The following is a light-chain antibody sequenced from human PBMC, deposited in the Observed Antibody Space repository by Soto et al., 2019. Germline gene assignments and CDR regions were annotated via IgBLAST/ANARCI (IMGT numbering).Light chain of an antibody. CDR3: QQYNDWPRT. J-gene: IGKJ4*01. Sequence: EIVMTQSPATLSVSPGERVTLSCRATQSVNNMLAWYQQKPGQAPRLLIYAASARIGSVPDRFSASGSGAEFTLTISSLQSEDFAVYYCQQYNDWPRTFGGGTKVEIK. CDR2: AAS. CDR1: QSVNNM. V-gene: IGKV3-15*01.